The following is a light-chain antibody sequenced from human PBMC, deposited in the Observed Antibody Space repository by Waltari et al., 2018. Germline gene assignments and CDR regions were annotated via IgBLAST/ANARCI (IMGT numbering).Light chain of an antibody. CDR3: TSFTSRSTWV. CDR2: EVS. CDR1: SSDVGAYNF. Sequence: QSALTQPVSVSESPGQSITISCTGTSSDVGAYNFVSWYQQHPGKAPKLMIYEVSNQPSGVSSRFSASKSGNTASLTISGLQAEDEADYYCTSFTSRSTWVFGGGTKLTVL. J-gene: IGLJ3*02. V-gene: IGLV2-14*01.